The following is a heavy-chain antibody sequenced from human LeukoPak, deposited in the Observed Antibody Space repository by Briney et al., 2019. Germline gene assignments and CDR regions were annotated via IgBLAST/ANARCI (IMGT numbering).Heavy chain of an antibody. CDR2: IYHSGST. CDR1: GGSISSGGYS. CDR3: ASVDTAMALDY. Sequence: SETLSLTCAVSGGSISSGGYSWSWIRQPPGKGLEWIGYIYHSGSTYYNPSLKSRVTISVDRSKNQFSLKLSSVTAADTAVYYCASVDTAMALDYWGQGTLVTVSS. J-gene: IGHJ4*02. V-gene: IGHV4-30-2*01. D-gene: IGHD5-18*01.